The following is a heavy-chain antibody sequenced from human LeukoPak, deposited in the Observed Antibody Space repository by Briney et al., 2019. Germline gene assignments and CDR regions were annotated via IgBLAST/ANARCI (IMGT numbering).Heavy chain of an antibody. J-gene: IGHJ4*02. D-gene: IGHD6-13*01. V-gene: IGHV4-34*01. CDR3: AMPNSWSYYYFDY. CDR1: GGSFSGYY. Sequence: PSETLSLTCAVYGGSFSGYYWSWIRQPPGKGLEWIGEINHSGSTNYNPSLKSRVTISVDTSKNQFSLKLNSVTAADTAVYYCAMPNSWSYYYFDYWGQGTLVTVSS. CDR2: INHSGST.